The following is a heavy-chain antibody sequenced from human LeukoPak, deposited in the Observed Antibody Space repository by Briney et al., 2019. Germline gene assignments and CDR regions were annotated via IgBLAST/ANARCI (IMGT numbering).Heavy chain of an antibody. CDR2: IYTSGST. Sequence: SETLSLTCTVSGGSIGSSTYYWVWIRQPPGKGLEWIGRIYTSGSTNYNPSLKSRVTMSVDTSKNQFSLKLSSVTAADTAVYYCARFDGGFDPWGQGTLVTVSS. J-gene: IGHJ5*02. V-gene: IGHV4-39*07. CDR3: ARFDGGFDP. CDR1: GGSIGSSTYY.